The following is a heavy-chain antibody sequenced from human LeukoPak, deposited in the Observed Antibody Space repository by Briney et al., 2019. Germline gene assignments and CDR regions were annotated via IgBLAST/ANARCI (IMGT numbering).Heavy chain of an antibody. CDR1: GDSVSSTNYY. D-gene: IGHD2-2*01. J-gene: IGHJ5*02. CDR2: THYSGNT. CDR3: ARDTKYQLLLGYNWFDP. Sequence: SETLSLTCVVSGDSVSSTNYYWGWIRQPPGKGLEWIGTTHYSGNTYYNPSLKSRVTISLDTSKNQFSLKLSSVTAADTAVYYCARDTKYQLLLGYNWFDPWGQGTLVTVSS. V-gene: IGHV4-39*07.